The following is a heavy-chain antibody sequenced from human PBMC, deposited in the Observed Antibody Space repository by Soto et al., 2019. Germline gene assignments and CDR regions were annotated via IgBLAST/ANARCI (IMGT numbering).Heavy chain of an antibody. D-gene: IGHD4-17*01. V-gene: IGHV4-39*01. CDR3: ATRSGDYVGWFDP. J-gene: IGHJ5*02. CDR1: GGSIIGSGFH. CDR2: IYYSGTA. Sequence: QLQLRESGTGLGKPSETLSLTCTVSGGSIIGSGFHWAWIRQSPGKGLEWIGSIYYSGTANYSPSLKSRLAIDVDTSKNQFSLRLSSVTAADTAVYYCATRSGDYVGWFDPWGQGTRVTVSS.